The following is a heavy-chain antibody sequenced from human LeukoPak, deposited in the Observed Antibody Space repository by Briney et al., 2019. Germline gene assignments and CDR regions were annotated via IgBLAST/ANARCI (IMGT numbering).Heavy chain of an antibody. V-gene: IGHV3-33*01. CDR2: IWYDGSNK. J-gene: IGHJ4*02. CDR1: GFTFSSYG. D-gene: IGHD1-26*01. CDR3: ARDISGGYSADY. Sequence: GRSLRLSCAASGFTFSSYGMHWVRQAPGKGLEWVAVIWYDGSNKYYADSVKGRFTSSRANSKNTLYLQMNSLRAEDTAMYYCARDISGGYSADYWGQGTLVTVSS.